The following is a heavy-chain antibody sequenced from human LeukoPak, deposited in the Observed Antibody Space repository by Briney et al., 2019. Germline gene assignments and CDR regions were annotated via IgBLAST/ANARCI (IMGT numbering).Heavy chain of an antibody. CDR1: GGTFSSYA. CDR2: IIPIFGTA. V-gene: IGHV1-69*13. D-gene: IGHD3-10*01. Sequence: SVKVSCKASGGTFSSYAISWVRQAPGQGLGWMGGIIPIFGTANYAQKFQGRVTITADESTSTAYMELSSLRSEDTAVYYCARDRVTIVRGVTYDAFDIWGQGTMVTVSS. CDR3: ARDRVTIVRGVTYDAFDI. J-gene: IGHJ3*02.